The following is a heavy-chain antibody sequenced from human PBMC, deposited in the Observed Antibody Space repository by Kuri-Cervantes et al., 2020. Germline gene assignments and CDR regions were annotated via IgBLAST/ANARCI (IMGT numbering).Heavy chain of an antibody. CDR3: ARDRRYCSSTSCSAAPYYFDY. CDR1: RYTFTSYY. CDR2: INPSGGST. Sequence: ASVKVSCKASRYTFTSYYMHWVRHAPGQGLEWMGIINPSGGSTSYAQKFQGRVTMTRDTSTSTVYMELSGLGSEDTAVYYCARDRRYCSSTSCSAAPYYFDYWGQGTLVTVSS. V-gene: IGHV1-46*01. D-gene: IGHD2-2*01. J-gene: IGHJ4*02.